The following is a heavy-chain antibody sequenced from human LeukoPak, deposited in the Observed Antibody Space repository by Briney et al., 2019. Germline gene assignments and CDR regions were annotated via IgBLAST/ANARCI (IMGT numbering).Heavy chain of an antibody. CDR2: INHSGST. V-gene: IGHV4-34*01. J-gene: IGHJ4*02. Sequence: SETLSLTCAVYGGSFSGYYWSWIRQPPGKRLEWIGEINHSGSTNYNPSLKSRVTISVDTSKNQFSLKLSSVTAADTAVYYCARDTTSSWYGLDYWGQGTLVTVSS. CDR1: GGSFSGYY. CDR3: ARDTTSSWYGLDY. D-gene: IGHD6-13*01.